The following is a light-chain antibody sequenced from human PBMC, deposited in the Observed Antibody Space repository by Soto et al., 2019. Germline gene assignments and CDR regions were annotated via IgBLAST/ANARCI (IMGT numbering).Light chain of an antibody. CDR3: QQGHNWPLT. Sequence: EIVMTQSPATLSVSPGESATLSCRASQSISSELAWYQQKPGQPPRLLIYGASTRSTGGPARFTGSGSGSDITLAISGLQSEDFAVYYCQQGHNWPLTFGRGTRLDI. CDR2: GAS. CDR1: QSISSE. J-gene: IGKJ2*01. V-gene: IGKV3-15*01.